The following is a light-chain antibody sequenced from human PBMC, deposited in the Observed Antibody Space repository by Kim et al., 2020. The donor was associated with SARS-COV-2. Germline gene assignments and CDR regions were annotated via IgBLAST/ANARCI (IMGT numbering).Light chain of an antibody. V-gene: IGLV2-14*03. CDR1: SRAVGGYSY. J-gene: IGLJ3*02. CDR2: DVS. Sequence: GPTPPISCTGTSRAVGGYSYVSWYQHRPGKAPKLMIYDVSKRPSGVSSRFSGSKSGNTASLTISGLQAEDAANYYCSSYTSSSTWVFGGGTQLTVL. CDR3: SSYTSSSTWV.